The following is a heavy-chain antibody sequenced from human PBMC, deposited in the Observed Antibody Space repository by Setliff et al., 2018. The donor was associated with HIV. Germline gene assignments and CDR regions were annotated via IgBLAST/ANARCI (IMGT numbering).Heavy chain of an antibody. Sequence: PSETLSLTCTVSYGSISGHYWTWIRQPPGKGLEWIGYIHHSGGTQYNPSLMSRVTMSIDTSKNQFSLKLSSVTAADTAVYYCARDNSYYNLWSSYFWEHVQLDPWSQGTQVTVSS. J-gene: IGHJ5*02. V-gene: IGHV4-59*11. CDR1: YGSISGHY. D-gene: IGHD3-3*01. CDR3: ARDNSYYNLWSSYFWEHVQLDP. CDR2: IHHSGGT.